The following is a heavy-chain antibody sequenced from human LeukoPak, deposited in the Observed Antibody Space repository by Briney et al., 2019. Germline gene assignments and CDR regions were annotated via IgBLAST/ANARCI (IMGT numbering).Heavy chain of an antibody. CDR2: ISYDGSNK. D-gene: IGHD6-19*01. J-gene: IGHJ4*02. CDR1: GFTFSSYA. CDR3: ARIAVAGNFDY. V-gene: IGHV3-30*04. Sequence: GRSLRLSCAASGFTFSSYAMHWVRQAPGKGLEWVAVISYDGSNKYYADSVKGRFTISRDNSKNTLYLQMNSLRAEDTAVYYCARIAVAGNFDYWGQGTLVTVSS.